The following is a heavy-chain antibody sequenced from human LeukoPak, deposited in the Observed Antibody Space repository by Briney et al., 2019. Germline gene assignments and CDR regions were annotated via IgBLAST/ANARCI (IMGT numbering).Heavy chain of an antibody. J-gene: IGHJ5*02. CDR3: AKDRNPTFGGVIASNWFDP. CDR1: GGTFSSYA. Sequence: AASVKVSCKASGGTFSSYAISWVRQAPGQGLEWMGRIIPIFGTANYAQKFQGRVTITTDGSTSTAYMELSSLRAEDTAVYYCAKDRNPTFGGVIASNWFDPWGQGTLVTVSS. V-gene: IGHV1-69*05. D-gene: IGHD3-16*01. CDR2: IIPIFGTA.